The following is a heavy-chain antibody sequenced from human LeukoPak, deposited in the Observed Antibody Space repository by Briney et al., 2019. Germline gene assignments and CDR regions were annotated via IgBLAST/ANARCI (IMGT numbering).Heavy chain of an antibody. D-gene: IGHD2-2*01. J-gene: IGHJ4*02. CDR1: GFTFSSYG. CDR3: AKDSKVVPAASNIDY. Sequence: GRSLRLSCAASGFTFSSYGMHWVRQAPGKGLEWVAVISYDGSNKYYADSVKGRFTISRDNSKNTLYLQMNSLGAEDTAVYYCAKDSKVVPAASNIDYWGQGTLVTVSS. CDR2: ISYDGSNK. V-gene: IGHV3-30*18.